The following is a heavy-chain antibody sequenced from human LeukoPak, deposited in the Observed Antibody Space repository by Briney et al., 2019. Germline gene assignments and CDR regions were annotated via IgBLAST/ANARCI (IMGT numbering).Heavy chain of an antibody. V-gene: IGHV4-34*01. CDR1: SGSFSGYY. Sequence: PSETLSLTCAVYSGSFSGYYWSWIRQPPGKGLEWIGEINHSGSTNYNPSLKSRVTISVDTSKNQFSLKLSSVTAADTAVYYCARGPARSTMVRGVSPSRYYGRDVWGQGTTVTVSS. CDR2: INHSGST. J-gene: IGHJ6*02. D-gene: IGHD3-10*01. CDR3: ARGPARSTMVRGVSPSRYYGRDV.